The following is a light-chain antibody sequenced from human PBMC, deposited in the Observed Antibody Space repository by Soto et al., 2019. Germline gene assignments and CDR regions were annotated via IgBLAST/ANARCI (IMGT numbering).Light chain of an antibody. CDR3: CSDAGVVYV. V-gene: IGLV2-11*01. Sequence: QSALTQPRSVSGSPGQSVTISCTGTSIDVGGYNYVSWYQQHPGKAPKLMIYDVSKRPSGVPDRFSGSKSGNTASLTISGLQAEDEADYYCCSDAGVVYVFGTGTKVTVL. CDR1: SIDVGGYNY. CDR2: DVS. J-gene: IGLJ1*01.